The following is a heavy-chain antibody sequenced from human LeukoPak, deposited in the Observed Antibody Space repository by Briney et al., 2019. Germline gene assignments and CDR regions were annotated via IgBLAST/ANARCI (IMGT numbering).Heavy chain of an antibody. CDR3: AKYFASGSYYKLPH. CDR1: GFTFSSYA. CDR2: ISGSGAYT. Sequence: GGSLRLSCAASGFTFSSYAMSWVRQAPGKGLEWVSTISGSGAYTYYADSVKGRFTISRDNSKNTLYLQMNSLRAEDTAVYYCAKYFASGSYYKLPHWGQGTLVSVSS. V-gene: IGHV3-23*01. D-gene: IGHD3-10*01. J-gene: IGHJ1*01.